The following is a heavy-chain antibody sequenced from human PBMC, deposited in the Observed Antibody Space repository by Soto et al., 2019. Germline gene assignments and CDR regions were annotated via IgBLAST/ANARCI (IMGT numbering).Heavy chain of an antibody. Sequence: QVQLVQSGAEVKKPGSSVKVSCKASGGTFSSYAISWERQAPGQGLEWMGGIIPIFDTANYAQKFQGRVTITADESTSTAYMELSSLRSEDTAVYYCARHDCISSSCYYYYYYGMDFWGQGTTVTVSS. CDR2: IIPIFDTA. D-gene: IGHD2-2*01. J-gene: IGHJ6*02. CDR1: GGTFSSYA. V-gene: IGHV1-69*12. CDR3: ARHDCISSSCYYYYYYGMDF.